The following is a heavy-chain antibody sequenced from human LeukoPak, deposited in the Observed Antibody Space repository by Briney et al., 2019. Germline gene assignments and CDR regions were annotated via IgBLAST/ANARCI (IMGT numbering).Heavy chain of an antibody. CDR2: INPSGGST. J-gene: IGHJ5*02. CDR3: ATSFRAVNWFDL. V-gene: IGHV1-46*01. CDR1: GYTFTRYY. D-gene: IGHD3-10*01. Sequence: GASVTVSCKASGYTFTRYYMNWVRQAPGQGREWMGIINPSGGSTNYAQKFQGRVTMTRDTSTSTIYMEVSSLRSEDTAVYYCATSFRAVNWFDLWGQGTLVTVSS.